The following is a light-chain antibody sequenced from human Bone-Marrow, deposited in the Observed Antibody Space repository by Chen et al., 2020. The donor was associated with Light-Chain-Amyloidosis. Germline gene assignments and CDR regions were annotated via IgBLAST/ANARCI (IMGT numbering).Light chain of an antibody. CDR1: SGSIATNY. Sequence: NFMLTQPHSVSESPGKTVIISCTRSSGSIATNYVQWYQKRPGSSPTTVIYEDDQRPSWFPDRFSGAIDRYSNAASLTISGLKTEDEAAYCCESYQGSSQGVFGGGTKLTVL. CDR2: EDD. V-gene: IGLV6-57*01. J-gene: IGLJ3*02. CDR3: ESYQGSSQGV.